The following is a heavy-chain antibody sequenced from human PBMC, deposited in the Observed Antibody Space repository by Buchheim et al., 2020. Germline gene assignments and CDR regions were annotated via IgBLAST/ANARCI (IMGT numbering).Heavy chain of an antibody. D-gene: IGHD1-14*01. Sequence: QVQLQQWGAGLLKPSETLSLTCAVYGGSFSDYYWNWIRQLPEKGLEWIGEIHQRGSTKYNPSLKSRATMSVDASKNQFSLSVTSVTAVDTAVYYCARGPGARRTLDYWGQGTL. CDR1: GGSFSDYY. J-gene: IGHJ4*02. V-gene: IGHV4-34*01. CDR2: IHQRGST. CDR3: ARGPGARRTLDY.